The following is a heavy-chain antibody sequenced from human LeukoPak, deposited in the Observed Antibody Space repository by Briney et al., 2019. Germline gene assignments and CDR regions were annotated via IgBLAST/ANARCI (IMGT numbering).Heavy chain of an antibody. V-gene: IGHV1-8*01. CDR1: GYTFTSYD. CDR2: MNPNSGNT. D-gene: IGHD6-13*01. Sequence: GAPVKVSCKASGYTFTSYDINWVRQATGQGLKWMGWMNPNSGNTGYAQKFQGRVTMTRNTSISTAYMELSSLRSEDTAVYYCASYSSSWYVIGDYWGQGTLVTVSS. CDR3: ASYSSSWYVIGDY. J-gene: IGHJ4*02.